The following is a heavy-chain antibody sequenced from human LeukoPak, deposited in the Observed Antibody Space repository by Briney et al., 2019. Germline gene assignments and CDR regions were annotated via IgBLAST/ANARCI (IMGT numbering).Heavy chain of an antibody. D-gene: IGHD3-3*01. CDR3: ARSATALEWFRYYFYMDV. CDR1: GGSVSSSGYY. Sequence: SETLSLTCTVSGGSVSSSGYYWGWIRQPPGKGLEWIGSVYYSGSTYYNPSLKSRVTISVDTSKNQFSLKLSSVTAADTAVYYCARSATALEWFRYYFYMDVWGKGTTVTVSS. CDR2: VYYSGST. V-gene: IGHV4-39*07. J-gene: IGHJ6*03.